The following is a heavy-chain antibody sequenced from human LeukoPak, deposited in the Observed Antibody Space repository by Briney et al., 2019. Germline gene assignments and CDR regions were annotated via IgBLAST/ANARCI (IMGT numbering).Heavy chain of an antibody. Sequence: SQTLSLTCTVSGGSINSGDYYWSWIRQPPGKGLEWIGYIYYTGTTYYNPSLKSRVTISVDTSKNQFPLKLSSVTAADTAVYYCARYGSRTFDYWGQGTLVTVSS. CDR3: ARYGSRTFDY. J-gene: IGHJ4*02. D-gene: IGHD3-10*01. V-gene: IGHV4-30-4*01. CDR2: IYYTGTT. CDR1: GGSINSGDYY.